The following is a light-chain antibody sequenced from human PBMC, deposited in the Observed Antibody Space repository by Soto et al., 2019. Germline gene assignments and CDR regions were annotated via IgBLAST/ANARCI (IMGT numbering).Light chain of an antibody. CDR1: SRDVGGYKF. V-gene: IGLV2-14*01. CDR3: SSYTTSSTLEV. Sequence: QSVLTQPASVSGSPGQSITISCTGTSRDVGGYKFVSWYQQHPGKAPKLMIYEVNNRPSGVSNRFSGSKSGNTASLTISGLQAEDEADYYCSSYTTSSTLEVFGTGTKVTVL. CDR2: EVN. J-gene: IGLJ1*01.